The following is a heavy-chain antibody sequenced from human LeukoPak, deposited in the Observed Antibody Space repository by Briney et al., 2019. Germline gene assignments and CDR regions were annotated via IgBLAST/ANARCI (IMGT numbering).Heavy chain of an antibody. CDR3: ARASFEDSLVDY. CDR1: GGSISSYY. CDR2: IYYSGST. J-gene: IGHJ4*02. V-gene: IGHV4-59*01. Sequence: SETLSLTCTVSGGSISSYYWSWIRQPPGKGLEWIGYIYYSGSTNYNPSLKSRVTISVDTSKNQFSLKLSSVTAADTAVYYCARASFEDSLVDYWGQGTLVTVSS. D-gene: IGHD5-18*01.